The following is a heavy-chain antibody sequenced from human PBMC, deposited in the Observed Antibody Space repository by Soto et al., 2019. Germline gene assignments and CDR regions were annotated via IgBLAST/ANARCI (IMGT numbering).Heavy chain of an antibody. Sequence: QVQLVQSGAEVKKPGSSVKVSCKAFGDTFRSHAISWVRQAPGQGLEWMGGIIPIFGTANYAQKFQGRVTITADESTSTAYMELSSLRSEDTAVYYCARDRGGIAARPDYYYGMDVWGQGTTVTVSS. V-gene: IGHV1-69*01. CDR2: IIPIFGTA. J-gene: IGHJ6*02. CDR1: GDTFRSHA. CDR3: ARDRGGIAARPDYYYGMDV. D-gene: IGHD6-6*01.